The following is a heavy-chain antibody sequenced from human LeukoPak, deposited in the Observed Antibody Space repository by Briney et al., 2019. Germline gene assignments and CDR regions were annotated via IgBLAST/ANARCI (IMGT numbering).Heavy chain of an antibody. V-gene: IGHV1-24*01. J-gene: IGHJ4*02. D-gene: IGHD3-22*01. Sequence: ASVKVSCKVSGYTLTELSMHWVRQAPGKGLEWMGGFDPEDGETIYAQKFQGRVTMTEDTSTDTAYMELSSLRSEDTAVYYCATSPYYYDSSGTHQDFDYWGQGTLVTVSS. CDR3: ATSPYYYDSSGTHQDFDY. CDR2: FDPEDGET. CDR1: GYTLTELS.